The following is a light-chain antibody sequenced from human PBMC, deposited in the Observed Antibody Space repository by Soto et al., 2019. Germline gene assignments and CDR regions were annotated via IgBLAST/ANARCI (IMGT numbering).Light chain of an antibody. Sequence: QSVLTQSPSASASXXXXXKLTCTLSSGHSSYAIAWHQQQPEKGPRYLMKLDSDGSHTKGDAIPDRFSGSSSGAERYLTISSLQSEDEADYYCQTWGTGIHVVFGGGTKVTVL. CDR2: LDSDGSH. J-gene: IGLJ2*01. CDR1: SGHSSYA. CDR3: QTWGTGIHVV. V-gene: IGLV4-69*01.